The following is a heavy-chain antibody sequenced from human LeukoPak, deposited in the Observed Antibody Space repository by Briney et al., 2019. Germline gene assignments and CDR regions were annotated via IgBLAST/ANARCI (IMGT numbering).Heavy chain of an antibody. V-gene: IGHV1-2*02. CDR2: INPNSAVT. CDR3: ARVEGNLGFDP. CDR1: GYTFAGYF. D-gene: IGHD3-10*01. Sequence: ASVKVSCKASGYTFAGYFMHWVRQAPGQGLEWMGWINPNSAVTNYAQKFQGRVTMTRDTSISTAYMELSRLRSDDTAVYYCARVEGNLGFDPWGQGTLVTVSS. J-gene: IGHJ5*02.